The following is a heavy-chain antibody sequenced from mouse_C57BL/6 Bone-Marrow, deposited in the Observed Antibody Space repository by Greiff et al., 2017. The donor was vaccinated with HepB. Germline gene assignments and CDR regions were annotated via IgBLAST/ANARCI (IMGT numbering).Heavy chain of an antibody. V-gene: IGHV3-6*01. J-gene: IGHJ4*01. Sequence: EVKLQESGPGLVKPSQSLSLTCSVTGYSITSGYYWNWIRQFPGNKLEWMGYISYDGSNNYNPSLKNRISITRDTSKNQFFLKLNSVTTEDTATYYCARDPNSYWGQGTSVTVSS. CDR2: ISYDGSN. D-gene: IGHD4-1*01. CDR1: GYSITSGYY. CDR3: ARDPNSY.